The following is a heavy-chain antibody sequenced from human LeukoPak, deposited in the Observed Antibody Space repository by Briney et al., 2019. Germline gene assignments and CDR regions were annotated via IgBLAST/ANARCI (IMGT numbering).Heavy chain of an antibody. CDR3: ARGSGWYADY. Sequence: SDTLSLTCTVSGGSISSYFWSWIRQPPGQGLEWIGYIYYSGSTNYNPSLKSRVTISVDTSKHQFSLKLSSVTAADTAVYYCARGSGWYADYWGQGTLVTVSS. CDR1: GGSISSYF. J-gene: IGHJ4*02. D-gene: IGHD6-19*01. V-gene: IGHV4-59*07. CDR2: IYYSGST.